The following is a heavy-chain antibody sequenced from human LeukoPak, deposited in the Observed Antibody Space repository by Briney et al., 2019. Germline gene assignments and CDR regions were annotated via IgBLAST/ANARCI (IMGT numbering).Heavy chain of an antibody. CDR2: IYSGGST. J-gene: IGHJ4*02. V-gene: IGHV3-66*01. D-gene: IGHD3-22*01. CDR1: GFTVSSNY. CDR3: ARDLGTMIVVV. Sequence: GGSLRLSCAASGFTVSSNYMSWVRQAPGKGLEWVSVIYSGGSTYYADSVKGRFAISRDNSKNTLYLQMNSLRAEDTAVYYCARDLGTMIVVVWGQGTLVTVSS.